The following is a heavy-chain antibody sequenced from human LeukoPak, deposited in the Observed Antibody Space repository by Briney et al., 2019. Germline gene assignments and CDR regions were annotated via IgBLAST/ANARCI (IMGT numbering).Heavy chain of an antibody. CDR3: ARDGSLLWFGEFQTVFYFDY. CDR2: IWYDGRNK. CDR1: GFTFSSYG. Sequence: GGSLRLSCAASGFTFSSYGMHWVRQAPGKGLEWVAVIWYDGRNKYHADSVEGRYTISRDNSKNTLYLQMNSLRAEDTAVYYCARDGSLLWFGEFQTVFYFDYWGQGTLVTVSS. J-gene: IGHJ4*02. D-gene: IGHD3-10*01. V-gene: IGHV3-33*01.